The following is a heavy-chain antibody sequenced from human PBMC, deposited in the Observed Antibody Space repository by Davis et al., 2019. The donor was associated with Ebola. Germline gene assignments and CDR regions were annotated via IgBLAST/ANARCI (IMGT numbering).Heavy chain of an antibody. V-gene: IGHV1-69*13. J-gene: IGHJ4*02. D-gene: IGHD1-26*01. CDR1: GGTFSSYA. CDR3: AKDWEGTWELGL. CDR2: IIPIFDTA. Sequence: SVKVSCKASGGTFSSYAISWVRQAPGQGLEWVGGIIPIFDTASYAHNFQDRVTITADESRITAYLELSSLRSEDTAVYYCAKDWEGTWELGLWGQGTLVTVSS.